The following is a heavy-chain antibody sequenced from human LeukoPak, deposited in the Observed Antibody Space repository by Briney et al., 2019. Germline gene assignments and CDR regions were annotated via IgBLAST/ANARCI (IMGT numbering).Heavy chain of an antibody. Sequence: SSETLSLTCTVSGGSISSGDYYWSWIRQPPGKGLEWIGYIYYSGSTYYNPSLKSRVTISVDTSKNQFSLKLSSVTAADTAVYYCARPPGRGPYAFDIWGQGTMVTVSS. CDR1: GGSISSGDYY. V-gene: IGHV4-30-4*08. D-gene: IGHD1-14*01. J-gene: IGHJ3*02. CDR3: ARPPGRGPYAFDI. CDR2: IYYSGST.